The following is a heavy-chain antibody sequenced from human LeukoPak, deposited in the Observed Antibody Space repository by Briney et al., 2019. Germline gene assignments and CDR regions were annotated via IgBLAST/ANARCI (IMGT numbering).Heavy chain of an antibody. CDR2: ISGSGGST. CDR3: AKIAVAGIGISHFDY. V-gene: IGHV3-23*01. Sequence: GGFLRLSCAASGFTFSSYAMSWVRQAPGKGLEWVSAISGSGGSTYYADSVKGRSTISRDNSKNTLYLQMNSLRAEDTAVYYCAKIAVAGIGISHFDYWGQGTLVTVSS. D-gene: IGHD6-19*01. J-gene: IGHJ4*02. CDR1: GFTFSSYA.